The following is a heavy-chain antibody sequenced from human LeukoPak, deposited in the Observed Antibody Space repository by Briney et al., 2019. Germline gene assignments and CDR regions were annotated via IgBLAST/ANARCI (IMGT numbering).Heavy chain of an antibody. Sequence: GGSLRLSCAASGFTFSSYSMSWVRQAPGKGLEWVANIRQDGNEKYYMDSVRGRFTISRDNAKSSLYLQMNSLRAEDTAVYFCARDLKYSYGFVDWGQGTLVTVSS. CDR2: IRQDGNEK. D-gene: IGHD5-18*01. V-gene: IGHV3-7*01. CDR1: GFTFSSYS. CDR3: ARDLKYSYGFVD. J-gene: IGHJ4*02.